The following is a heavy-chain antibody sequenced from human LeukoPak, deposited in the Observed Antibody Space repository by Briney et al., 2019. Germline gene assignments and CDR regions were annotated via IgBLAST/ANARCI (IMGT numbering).Heavy chain of an antibody. J-gene: IGHJ4*02. CDR1: GFTFSSYS. V-gene: IGHV3-21*01. CDR2: ISSSSSYI. Sequence: GGSLRLSCAASGFTFSSYSMNWVRQAPGKGLEWVSSISSSSSYIYYADSVKGRFTISRDNAKNSLYLQMNSLRAEDTAVYYCARDLYSSGWYRGRVLDYWGQGTLVTVSS. CDR3: ARDLYSSGWYRGRVLDY. D-gene: IGHD6-19*01.